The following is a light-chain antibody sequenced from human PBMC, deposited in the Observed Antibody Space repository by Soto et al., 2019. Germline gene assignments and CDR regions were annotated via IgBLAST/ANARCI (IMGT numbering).Light chain of an antibody. Sequence: EIVLTQSPGTRSLSPGERATLSCRASQSVSNSYIAWYQQKPGQAPRLLIYGASSRATGIPDRFTGSGSGTEFTLIITRLEPEDFAVYYCQQYGSSPWTFGKGNKVEIK. V-gene: IGKV3-20*01. CDR1: QSVSNSY. CDR3: QQYGSSPWT. CDR2: GAS. J-gene: IGKJ1*01.